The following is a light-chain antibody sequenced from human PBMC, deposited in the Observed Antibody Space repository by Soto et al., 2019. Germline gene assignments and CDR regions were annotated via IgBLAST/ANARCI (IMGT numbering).Light chain of an antibody. CDR2: GAS. CDR3: RQYGRSPWT. V-gene: IGKV3-20*01. Sequence: EIVLTQSPGTLSLSPGERAALSCRASQSVSNNYLAWYQQKPGQAPRLLIYGASNRATGIPDRFSGSGSGTDFTLTISRLEPEDFAVYYCRQYGRSPWTFGQWSKVDTK. J-gene: IGKJ1*01. CDR1: QSVSNNY.